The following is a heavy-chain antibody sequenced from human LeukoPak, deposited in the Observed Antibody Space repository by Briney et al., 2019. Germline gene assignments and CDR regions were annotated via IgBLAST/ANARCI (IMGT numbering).Heavy chain of an antibody. CDR2: IGRSSRYR. CDR1: GFSFSTYA. D-gene: IGHD1-1*01. V-gene: IGHV3-21*04. CDR3: PRDLTRAFDI. J-gene: IGHJ3*02. Sequence: GGSLRLSCAAPGFSFSTYAMTWVRQAPGKGLDWVSWIGRSSRYRNYAHPVKGRLTISSDKAKNSLYLPMNSLKAEDTAVYYCPRDLTRAFDIWGQGTMVTVSS.